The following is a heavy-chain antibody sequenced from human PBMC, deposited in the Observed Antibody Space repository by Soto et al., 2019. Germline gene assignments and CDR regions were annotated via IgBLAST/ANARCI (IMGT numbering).Heavy chain of an antibody. V-gene: IGHV4-59*01. J-gene: IGHJ4*02. CDR3: ARSPTFDSSGYYSGPTIDY. CDR2: IYYSGST. CDR1: GGSISSYY. D-gene: IGHD3-22*01. Sequence: SETLSLTCTVSGGSISSYYWSWIRQPPGKGLEWIGYIYYSGSTNYNPSLKSRVTISVDTSKNQFSLKLSSVTAADTAVYYCARSPTFDSSGYYSGPTIDYWGQGTLVTVSS.